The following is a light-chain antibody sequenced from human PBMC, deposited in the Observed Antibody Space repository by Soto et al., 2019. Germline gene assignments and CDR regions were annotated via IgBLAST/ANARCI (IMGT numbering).Light chain of an antibody. CDR1: QSVSNNY. V-gene: IGKV3-11*01. CDR3: HQRSKWPLT. Sequence: VLTQSPGTLSLSPGERATLSCRASQSVSNNYLAWYQQKPGQAPRLLIYDASNRATDIPARFSGSGSGTDFTLTISSLDPEDFAVYYCHQRSKWPLTFGGGTKVDIK. CDR2: DAS. J-gene: IGKJ4*01.